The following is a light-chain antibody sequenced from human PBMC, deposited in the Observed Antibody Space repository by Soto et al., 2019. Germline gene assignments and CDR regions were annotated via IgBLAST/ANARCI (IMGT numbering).Light chain of an antibody. CDR3: QQRSNWPPIT. CDR1: QSVSSD. V-gene: IGKV3-11*01. CDR2: AAS. Sequence: EIVMTQSPATLSVSPGERATLSCRDSQSVSSDLAWYQQKPGQPPRLLXYAASTRATGIPARFSGSGSGTDFTLTISSLEPEDFAVYYCQQRSNWPPITFGQGTRLEIK. J-gene: IGKJ5*01.